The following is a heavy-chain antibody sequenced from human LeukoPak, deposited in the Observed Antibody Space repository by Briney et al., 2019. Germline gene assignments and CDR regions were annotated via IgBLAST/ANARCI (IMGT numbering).Heavy chain of an antibody. CDR2: IIPIFGTA. D-gene: IGHD4-17*01. CDR3: ARGPRPAVTTIPSPIDY. CDR1: GGTFSSYA. Sequence: SVKVSCKASGGTFSSYAISWVRQAPGQGLEWMGGIIPIFGTANYAQKFQGRVTITTDESTSTAYMELSSLRSEDTAVYYCARGPRPAVTTIPSPIDYWGQGTLVTVSS. J-gene: IGHJ4*02. V-gene: IGHV1-69*05.